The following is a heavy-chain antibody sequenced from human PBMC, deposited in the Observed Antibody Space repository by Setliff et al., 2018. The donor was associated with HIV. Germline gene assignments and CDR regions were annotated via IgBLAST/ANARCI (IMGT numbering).Heavy chain of an antibody. J-gene: IGHJ5*02. CDR2: INHSGST. Sequence: SETLSLTCAVYGGSFSGYYWIWIRQPPGKGLEWIGEINHSGSTNYNPSLKSRVTISVDTSKNQFSLQLSSVTAADTAVYYCARGRAAAVGRLWFDPWGQGTLVTVSS. D-gene: IGHD6-13*01. CDR1: GGSFSGYY. V-gene: IGHV4-34*01. CDR3: ARGRAAAVGRLWFDP.